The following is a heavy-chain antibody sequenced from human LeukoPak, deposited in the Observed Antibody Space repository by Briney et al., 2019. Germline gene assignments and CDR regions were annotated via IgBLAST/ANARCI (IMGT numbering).Heavy chain of an antibody. CDR1: GVSFTGYY. CDR3: ASARYDYVWGSYRY. D-gene: IGHD3-16*02. CDR2: INHSGST. V-gene: IGHV4-34*01. Sequence: SETLSFTCAVYGVSFTGYYWSWIRQPPGKGLEWIGEINHSGSTNYNPSLKSRVTISVDTSKNQFSLKLSSVTAADTAVYYCASARYDYVWGSYRYWGQGTLVTVSS. J-gene: IGHJ4*02.